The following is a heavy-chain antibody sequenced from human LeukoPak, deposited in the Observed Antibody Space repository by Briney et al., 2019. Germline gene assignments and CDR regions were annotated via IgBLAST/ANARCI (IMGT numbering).Heavy chain of an antibody. J-gene: IGHJ6*02. CDR3: ARDALDSSGWFYHGMDV. CDR1: GVSISSYY. D-gene: IGHD6-19*01. CDR2: FYTGGST. Sequence: PSETLSLTCTVSGVSISSYYWNWIRQSAGRGLEWIGRFYTGGSTNYNPSLKSRVTMSVDTSKNQFSLKLTSVIAADTAVYYCARDALDSSGWFYHGMDVWGQGTTVTVSS. V-gene: IGHV4-4*07.